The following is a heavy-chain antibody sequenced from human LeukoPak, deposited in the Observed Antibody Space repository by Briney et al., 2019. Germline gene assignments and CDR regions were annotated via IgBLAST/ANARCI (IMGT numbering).Heavy chain of an antibody. CDR2: ISSGSSYT. Sequence: GGSLRLSCAASGFTFGDNYMSWIRHTQGKGLGWVSYISSGSSYTNYADSVKGRFTISRDNAKNSLYLQMNSLSAEDTAIYYCAKWGDYDVLTGYYDSDYWGQGTLVTVSS. CDR3: AKWGDYDVLTGYYDSDY. CDR1: GFTFGDNY. J-gene: IGHJ4*02. V-gene: IGHV3-11*03. D-gene: IGHD3-9*01.